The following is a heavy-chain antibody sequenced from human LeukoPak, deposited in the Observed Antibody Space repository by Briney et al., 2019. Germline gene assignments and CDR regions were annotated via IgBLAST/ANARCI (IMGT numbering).Heavy chain of an antibody. V-gene: IGHV4-61*02. D-gene: IGHD1-26*01. CDR1: GGSISSGSYY. Sequence: SETLSLTCTVSGGSISSGSYYWSWIRQPAGKGLEWIGRIYTSGSTNYNPSLKSRVTISVDTSKNQFSLKLSSVTAADTAVYYCARTPLVGATTFDYWGQGTLVTVSS. CDR3: ARTPLVGATTFDY. CDR2: IYTSGST. J-gene: IGHJ4*02.